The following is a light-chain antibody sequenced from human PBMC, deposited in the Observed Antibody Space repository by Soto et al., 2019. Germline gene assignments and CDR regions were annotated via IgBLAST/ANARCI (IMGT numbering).Light chain of an antibody. CDR1: SSDVGGYNS. J-gene: IGLJ2*01. V-gene: IGLV2-14*01. Sequence: QSALTQPASVSGSPGQSITISCTGTSSDVGGYNSVSWYQQHPGKAPKLMIYDVSNRPSGVSSRFSGYKSGNTASLTISGLQDEDEADYCCSSYTSSSTPWVFGGGTKVTVL. CDR2: DVS. CDR3: SSYTSSSTPWV.